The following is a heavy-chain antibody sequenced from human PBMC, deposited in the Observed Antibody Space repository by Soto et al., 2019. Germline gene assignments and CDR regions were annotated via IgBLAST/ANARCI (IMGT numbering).Heavy chain of an antibody. CDR2: IIPIFGTA. V-gene: IGHV1-69*13. J-gene: IGHJ6*02. Sequence: SVKVSCKASGGTFSSYAISWVRQAPGQGLEWMGGIIPIFGTANYAQKFQGRVTITADESTSTAYMELSSLRSEDTAVYYCARLIAARPSYYGVDVWGQGTTVTVSS. D-gene: IGHD6-6*01. CDR3: ARLIAARPSYYGVDV. CDR1: GGTFSSYA.